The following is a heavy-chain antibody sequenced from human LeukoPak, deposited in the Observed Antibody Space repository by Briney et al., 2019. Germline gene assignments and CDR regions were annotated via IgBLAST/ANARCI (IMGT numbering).Heavy chain of an antibody. CDR2: IIPIFGTA. Sequence: ASVKVSCKASGGTFSSYAISWVRQAPGQGLEWMGGIIPIFGTANYAQKFRGRVTITADESTSTAYMELSSLRSEDTAVYYCARGHVYGDFPHWGQGTLVTVSS. CDR1: GGTFSSYA. CDR3: ARGHVYGDFPH. D-gene: IGHD4-17*01. J-gene: IGHJ1*01. V-gene: IGHV1-69*13.